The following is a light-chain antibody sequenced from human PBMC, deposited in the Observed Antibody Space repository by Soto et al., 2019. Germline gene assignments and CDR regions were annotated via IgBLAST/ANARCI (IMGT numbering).Light chain of an antibody. CDR1: QSVTSRQ. J-gene: IGKJ5*01. CDR2: GIS. Sequence: EIVLTHSPGTLSLSPGETATLSCMASQSVTSRQLDWYQKKPGQPPRILMYGISTRDDGIPDRLSGSGYGTDLTLTISRMEPEDYAIYYCQQYDVSPPFTLGQGTRLEIK. CDR3: QQYDVSPPFT. V-gene: IGKV3-20*01.